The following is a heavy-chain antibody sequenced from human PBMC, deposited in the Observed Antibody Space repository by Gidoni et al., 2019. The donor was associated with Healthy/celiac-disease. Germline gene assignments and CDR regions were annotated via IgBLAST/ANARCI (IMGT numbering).Heavy chain of an antibody. V-gene: IGHV3-7*01. CDR1: GFTFSSYW. Sequence: EVQLVESGGGLVQPGGSLRLSCAASGFTFSSYWMSWVRQAPGKGLEWVANIKKDGSEKYYVDSVKGRFTISRDNAKNSLYLQMNSLRAEDTAVYYCARDRSWVVRGVITTSFDYWGQGTLVTVSS. J-gene: IGHJ4*02. D-gene: IGHD3-10*01. CDR2: IKKDGSEK. CDR3: ARDRSWVVRGVITTSFDY.